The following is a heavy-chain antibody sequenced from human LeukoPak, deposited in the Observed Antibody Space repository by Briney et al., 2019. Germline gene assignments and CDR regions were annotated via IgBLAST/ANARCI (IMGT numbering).Heavy chain of an antibody. CDR1: GDSISGGGYY. CDR3: ARSDSGYELDY. D-gene: IGHD5-12*01. V-gene: IGHV4-31*03. Sequence: PSETLSLTCTVSGDSISGGGYYWSWIRQDPAQGLEWIGYIYYRGTTHYNPSLKSRVTISVDTSKNQFSLKLSSVTAADTAVYYCARSDSGYELDYWGQGTLVTVSS. J-gene: IGHJ4*02. CDR2: IYYRGTT.